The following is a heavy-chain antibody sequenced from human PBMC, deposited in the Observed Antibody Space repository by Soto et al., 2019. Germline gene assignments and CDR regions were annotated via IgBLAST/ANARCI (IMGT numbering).Heavy chain of an antibody. D-gene: IGHD3-10*01. Sequence: QVQLQESGPGLVKPSQTLSLTCTVSGGSISSGGYYWSWIRQHPGKGLEWIGYIYYSGSTYYNPXXKSRVTISVQXXKXPXXLTLSSVTAADTAVYYCARDSHMVRGVLTARWFDPWGQGTLVTVSS. V-gene: IGHV4-31*03. CDR1: GGSISSGGYY. CDR2: IYYSGST. CDR3: ARDSHMVRGVLTARWFDP. J-gene: IGHJ5*02.